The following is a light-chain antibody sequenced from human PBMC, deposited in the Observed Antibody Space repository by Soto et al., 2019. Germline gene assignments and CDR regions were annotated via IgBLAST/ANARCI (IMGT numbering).Light chain of an antibody. J-gene: IGLJ7*01. CDR3: SSYAASTTLL. Sequence: QYALTQPPSVSGSPGQSVAISCIGSSSDVGTYDRVSWYQAPPGTAPKLIIYEVHYRPSGVPDRFSGSKSGNTASLTISGLQAEDEADYYFSSYAASTTLLFGGGTQLTVL. CDR2: EVH. V-gene: IGLV2-18*02. CDR1: SSDVGTYDR.